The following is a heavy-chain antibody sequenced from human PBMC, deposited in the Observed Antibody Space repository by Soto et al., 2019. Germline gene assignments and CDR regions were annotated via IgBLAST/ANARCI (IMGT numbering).Heavy chain of an antibody. V-gene: IGHV1-46*01. CDR3: ARGGYCSSTSCPAYYMDG. D-gene: IGHD2-2*03. CDR1: GYTFTSYY. J-gene: IGHJ6*03. CDR2: INPSGGST. Sequence: ASVKVSCKASGYTFTSYYMHWVRQAPGQGLEWMGIINPSGGSTNYAQKFQGRVTMTTDTSTSTAYMELSSLRSEDTAVYYCARGGYCSSTSCPAYYMDGWGKGTTVTVSS.